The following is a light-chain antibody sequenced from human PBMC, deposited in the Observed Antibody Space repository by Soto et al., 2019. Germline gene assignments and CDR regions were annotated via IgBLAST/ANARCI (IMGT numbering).Light chain of an antibody. CDR1: QSVSTY. CDR2: DAS. J-gene: IGKJ1*01. Sequence: EIMLTQSPDTLSLSPGNRATLSCRASQSVSTYLAWYQQKPGQPPRLLIYDASNRATGIPARFSGSGSGTDFTLTISCLEPEDFAVYYCQQRSNWPPTFGQGTKVEIK. CDR3: QQRSNWPPT. V-gene: IGKV3-11*01.